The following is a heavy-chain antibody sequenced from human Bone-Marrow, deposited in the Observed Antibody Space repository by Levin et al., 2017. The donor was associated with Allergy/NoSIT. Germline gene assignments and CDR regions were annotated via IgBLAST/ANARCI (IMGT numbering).Heavy chain of an antibody. D-gene: IGHD1-1*01. CDR1: GFTISSNY. Sequence: GGSLRLSCAASGFTISSNYINWVRQAPGKGLEWVSIIYFGGTTYYADSVKGRFTISRDTSKNTVFLQMNSLRAEDTAIYYCARDRRGVQPTPTYYYYYMDVWGKGTTVTVSS. CDR3: ARDRRGVQPTPTYYYYYMDV. V-gene: IGHV3-53*01. J-gene: IGHJ6*03. CDR2: IYFGGTT.